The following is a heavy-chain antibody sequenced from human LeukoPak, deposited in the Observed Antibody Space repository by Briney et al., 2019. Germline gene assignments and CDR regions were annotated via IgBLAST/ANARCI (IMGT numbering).Heavy chain of an antibody. Sequence: ASVKVSCKASGGTFSSYAISWVRQAPGQGLEWMGGIIAIFGTANYAQKFQGRVTITADESTSTAYMELSSLRSEDTAVYYCARDRVVAAGEYYYYYGMDVWGQGTTVTASS. CDR2: IIAIFGTA. V-gene: IGHV1-69*13. J-gene: IGHJ6*02. CDR1: GGTFSSYA. D-gene: IGHD6-13*01. CDR3: ARDRVVAAGEYYYYYGMDV.